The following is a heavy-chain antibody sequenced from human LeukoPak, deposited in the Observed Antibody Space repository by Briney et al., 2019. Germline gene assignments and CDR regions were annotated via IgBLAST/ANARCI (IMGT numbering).Heavy chain of an antibody. D-gene: IGHD1/OR15-1a*01. CDR2: ISHDGSTK. V-gene: IGHV3-30-3*01. Sequence: PGRSLRLSSAASGFSFSTYAMHWVRQAPGRGLESVALISHDGSTKHYVDSVKGRFTISRENSKNTLYLQMNSLGPEDTAVYYCARDGFGTIDYWGQGTLVTVSS. J-gene: IGHJ4*02. CDR1: GFSFSTYA. CDR3: ARDGFGTIDY.